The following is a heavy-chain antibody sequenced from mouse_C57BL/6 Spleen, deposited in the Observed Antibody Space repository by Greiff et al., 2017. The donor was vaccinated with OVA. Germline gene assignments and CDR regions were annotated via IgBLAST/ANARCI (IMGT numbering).Heavy chain of an antibody. CDR1: GYSFTGYY. Sequence: VQLQQSGPELVKPGASVKISCKASGYSFTGYYMNWVKQSPEKSLEWIGEINPSTGGTTYNQKFKGKATLTVDKSSSTAYMQLKSLTSEDSAVYYCARLGYYAPDVWGTGTTVTVSS. CDR2: INPSTGGT. V-gene: IGHV1-42*01. D-gene: IGHD1-1*01. J-gene: IGHJ1*03. CDR3: ARLGYYAPDV.